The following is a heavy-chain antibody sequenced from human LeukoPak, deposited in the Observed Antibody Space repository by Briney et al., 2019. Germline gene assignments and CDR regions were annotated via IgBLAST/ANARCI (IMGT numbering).Heavy chain of an antibody. CDR3: ARRASSWDGDYYFDY. J-gene: IGHJ4*02. D-gene: IGHD6-13*01. Sequence: PSETLSLTCTVSGGSISSYYWSWIRQPPGKGLEWIGYIYYSGSTNYNPSLKSRVTISVDTSKNQFSLKLSSVTAADTAVYYCARRASSWDGDYYFDYWGQGTLVTVSS. CDR1: GGSISSYY. CDR2: IYYSGST. V-gene: IGHV4-59*01.